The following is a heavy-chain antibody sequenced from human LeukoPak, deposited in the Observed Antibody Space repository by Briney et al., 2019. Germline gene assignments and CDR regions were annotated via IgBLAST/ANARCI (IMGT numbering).Heavy chain of an antibody. CDR3: ARNFYFDSSGYYHH. V-gene: IGHV1-2*02. Sequence: GASVNLSCKASGYTFTGYYMHWVRQAPGQGLEWMGWINPNSGGTNYAQKFQGGVTMTRDTSISTAYMELSRLRSDDTAVYYCARNFYFDSSGYYHHWGQGTLVTVSS. CDR2: INPNSGGT. J-gene: IGHJ5*02. D-gene: IGHD3-22*01. CDR1: GYTFTGYY.